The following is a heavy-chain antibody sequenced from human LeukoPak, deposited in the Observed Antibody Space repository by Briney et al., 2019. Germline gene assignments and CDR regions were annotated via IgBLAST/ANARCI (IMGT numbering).Heavy chain of an antibody. V-gene: IGHV3-33*08. J-gene: IGHJ4*02. D-gene: IGHD6-13*01. CDR3: ASVHSSSSAYTDN. CDR2: IWYDGSSK. CDR1: GFTFSSYA. Sequence: PGGSLRLSCAASGFTFSSYAMHWVRQAPDKGLEWVAVIWYDGSSKYYADSVKGRFTISRDNSKNTLYLQMDSLRAEDTTVYYCASVHSSSSAYTDNWGQGTLVTVSS.